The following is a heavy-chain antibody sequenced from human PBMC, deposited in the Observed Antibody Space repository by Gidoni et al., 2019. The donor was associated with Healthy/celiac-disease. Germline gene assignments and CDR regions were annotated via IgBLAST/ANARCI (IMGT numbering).Heavy chain of an antibody. CDR3: ARAPNDYGDYVDY. V-gene: IGHV3-33*01. D-gene: IGHD4-17*01. CDR1: GFTFSSYG. J-gene: IGHJ4*02. CDR2: IWYDGSNK. Sequence: QVQLVESGGGVVQPGRSLRLSCAASGFTFSSYGMHWVRQAPGKGLEWVAGIWYDGSNKYYADSVKGRFTISRDNSKNTLYLQMNSLRAEDTAVYYCARAPNDYGDYVDYWGQGTLVTVSS.